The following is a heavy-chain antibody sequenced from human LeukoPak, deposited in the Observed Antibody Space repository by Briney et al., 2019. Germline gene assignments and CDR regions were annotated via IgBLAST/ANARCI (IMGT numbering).Heavy chain of an antibody. Sequence: GGSLRLSCAASGFTFSSYGMHWVRQAPGKGLEWVALIRYDGSNIYYADSVKGGFTISRENSKNTLYMQMYRLRAEDTAVYYCVLRGVLLNYYFDYWGRGTLVTVSS. V-gene: IGHV3-30*02. CDR3: VLRGVLLNYYFDY. D-gene: IGHD1-7*01. CDR1: GFTFSSYG. J-gene: IGHJ4*02. CDR2: IRYDGSNI.